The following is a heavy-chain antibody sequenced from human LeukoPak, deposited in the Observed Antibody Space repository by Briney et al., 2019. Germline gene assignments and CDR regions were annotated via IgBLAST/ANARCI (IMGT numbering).Heavy chain of an antibody. J-gene: IGHJ3*02. Sequence: SETLSLTCTVSGGSISNYYWSWIRQPPGKGLEWIGYIYYSGSTNYNPSLKSRVTISVDTSKNQFSLKLSSVTAADTAVYYCARSVADIVVVPTAMEGAFDIWGQGTMVIVSS. V-gene: IGHV4-59*01. CDR1: GGSISNYY. CDR3: ARSVADIVVVPTAMEGAFDI. D-gene: IGHD2-2*01. CDR2: IYYSGST.